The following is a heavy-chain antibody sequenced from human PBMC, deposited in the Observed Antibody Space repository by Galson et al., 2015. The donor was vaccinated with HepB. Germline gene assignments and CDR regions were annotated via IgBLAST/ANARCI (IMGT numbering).Heavy chain of an antibody. J-gene: IGHJ6*02. V-gene: IGHV1-18*01. Sequence: SVKVSCKASGYTFTSYGISWVRQAPGQGLEWMGWISAYNGNTNYAQKLQGRVTMTTDTSTSTAYMELRSLRSDDTAVYYCARDKVPYYDILTGYYMDYYYYYGMDVWGQGTTVTVSS. CDR3: ARDKVPYYDILTGYYMDYYYYYGMDV. D-gene: IGHD3-9*01. CDR1: GYTFTSYG. CDR2: ISAYNGNT.